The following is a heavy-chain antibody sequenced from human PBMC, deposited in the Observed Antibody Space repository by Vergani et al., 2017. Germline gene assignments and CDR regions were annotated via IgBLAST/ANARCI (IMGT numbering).Heavy chain of an antibody. Sequence: EVRLVQSGAEVKKPGATMKISCKVSGYTFTDHYMHWVKQAPGKGLEWMGLVAPEDGETIYAEKFKGRVTIAADTSTDTAHLELSSLRSEATAVYYCATPQTVTTGGMEVWGQGTTVIVSS. J-gene: IGHJ6*02. CDR1: GYTFTDHY. D-gene: IGHD4-17*01. CDR3: ATPQTVTTGGMEV. CDR2: VAPEDGET. V-gene: IGHV1-69-2*01.